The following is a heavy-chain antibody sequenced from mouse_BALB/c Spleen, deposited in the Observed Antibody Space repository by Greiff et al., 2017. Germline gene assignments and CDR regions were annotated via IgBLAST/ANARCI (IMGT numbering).Heavy chain of an antibody. CDR3: ARSGGYDGFAY. CDR1: GYSITSDYA. Sequence: EVKLMESGPGLVKPSQSLSLTCTVTGYSITSDYAWNWIRQFPGNKLEWMGYISYSGSTSYNPSLKSRISITRDTSKNQFFLQLNSVTTEDTATYYCARSGGYDGFAYWGQGTLVTVSA. D-gene: IGHD2-2*01. V-gene: IGHV3-2*02. CDR2: ISYSGST. J-gene: IGHJ3*01.